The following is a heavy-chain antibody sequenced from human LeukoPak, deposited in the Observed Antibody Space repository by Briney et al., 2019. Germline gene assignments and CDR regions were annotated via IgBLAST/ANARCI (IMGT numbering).Heavy chain of an antibody. CDR1: GFTFSTYW. V-gene: IGHV3-7*01. CDR2: IKEDGSEK. D-gene: IGHD1-14*01. Sequence: GGSLRPSCVASGFTFSTYWMSWVRQAPGKGLEWVANIKEDGSEKYYVDSVKGRLTISRDNVKNSVYLQMNSLRAEDTAVYYWARGRMNLDKWGQGTLVTVSS. J-gene: IGHJ4*02. CDR3: ARGRMNLDK.